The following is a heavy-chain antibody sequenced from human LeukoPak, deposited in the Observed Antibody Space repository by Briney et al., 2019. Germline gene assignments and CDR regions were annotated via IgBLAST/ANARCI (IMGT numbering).Heavy chain of an antibody. V-gene: IGHV3-23*01. CDR2: ISGSGDST. D-gene: IGHD4-17*01. CDR1: GFTFSSYA. J-gene: IGHJ4*02. Sequence: TGGSLRPSCAASGFTFSSYAMSWVRQAPGKGLEWVSAISGSGDSTYYADSVKGRFTISRDNSKNTLYLQMNSLRAEDTAVYYCAKTRGGYGDPSYFDYWGQGTLVTVSS. CDR3: AKTRGGYGDPSYFDY.